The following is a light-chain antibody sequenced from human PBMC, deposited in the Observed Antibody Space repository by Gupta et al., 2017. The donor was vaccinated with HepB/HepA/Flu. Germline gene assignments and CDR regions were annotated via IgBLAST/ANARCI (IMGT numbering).Light chain of an antibody. J-gene: IGKJ4*01. V-gene: IGKV3-11*01. CDR2: DAS. CDR3: QQRSNWPLT. Sequence: EIVLTQSPATLSLSPGERASLSCRASQGISFYLAWYQQKPGQAPRLLIYDASNRATGVAARFSGSGSGTDFTLTISSLEPEDFAVYYCQQRSNWPLTFGGGTKVEIK. CDR1: QGISFY.